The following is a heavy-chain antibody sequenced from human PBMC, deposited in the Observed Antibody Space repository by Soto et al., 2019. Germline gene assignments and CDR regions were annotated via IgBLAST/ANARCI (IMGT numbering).Heavy chain of an antibody. V-gene: IGHV1-2*04. J-gene: IGHJ3*02. CDR2: INPNSGGT. CDR3: ARENGVGASSGDAFDI. D-gene: IGHD1-26*01. CDR1: GYTCTGYY. Sequence: GASVKVCCKASGYTCTGYYMHWVRQAPGQGLEWMGWINPNSGGTNYAQKFQGWVTMTRDTSISTAYMELSRLRSDDTAVYYCARENGVGASSGDAFDIWGQGTMVTV.